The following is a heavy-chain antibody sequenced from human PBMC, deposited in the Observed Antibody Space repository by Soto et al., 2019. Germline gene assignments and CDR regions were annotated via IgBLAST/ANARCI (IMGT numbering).Heavy chain of an antibody. Sequence: PSETLSLTCAVSGGSISTSNWWSWVRQPPGKGLEWIGDIYRSGSTNYNPSLESRVIVSVDTSKNQFSLKLSSVTAADTAVYYCARHPIAAAFFDYWGQGTLVTVSS. CDR1: GGSISTSNW. CDR2: IYRSGST. J-gene: IGHJ4*02. V-gene: IGHV4-4*02. CDR3: ARHPIAAAFFDY. D-gene: IGHD6-13*01.